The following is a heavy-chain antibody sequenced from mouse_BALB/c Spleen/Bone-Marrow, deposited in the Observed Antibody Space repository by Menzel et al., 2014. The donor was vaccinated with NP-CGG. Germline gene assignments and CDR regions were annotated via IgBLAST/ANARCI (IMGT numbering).Heavy chain of an antibody. CDR3: ARYYYGSSLFAY. CDR2: IDPAHGNT. CDR1: GFNIKDTY. D-gene: IGHD1-1*01. Sequence: VQLQQSGAELVKPGASVKLSCTASGFNIKDTYMYWVKQRPEQGLEWIGRIDPAHGNTKYDPKFQDKATITADTSSNTAYLQLSSLTSEDTAVYYCARYYYGSSLFAYWGQGTLVTVSA. V-gene: IGHV14-3*02. J-gene: IGHJ3*01.